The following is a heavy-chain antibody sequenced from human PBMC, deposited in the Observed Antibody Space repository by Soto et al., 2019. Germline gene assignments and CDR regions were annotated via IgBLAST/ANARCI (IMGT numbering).Heavy chain of an antibody. CDR1: GYTFSSHF. J-gene: IGHJ5*02. CDR2: INPTGGST. Sequence: GASVKVSCKASGYTFSSHFVHWVRQAPGQGLEWMGIINPTGGSTSYTQKFQGRVTMTRDTSTSTVYMELRSLRFEDTAVYYCAMFHYYDSSGYLRWGHNSDLFDPWGQGTPVTVSS. D-gene: IGHD3-22*01. CDR3: AMFHYYDSSGYLRWGHNSDLFDP. V-gene: IGHV1-46*01.